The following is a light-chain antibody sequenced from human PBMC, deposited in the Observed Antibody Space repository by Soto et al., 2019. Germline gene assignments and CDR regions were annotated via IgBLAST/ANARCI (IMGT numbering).Light chain of an antibody. J-gene: IGLJ2*01. V-gene: IGLV1-47*01. Sequence: QSVLTQPPSASGTPGQRVTISCSGSSSNIGSNYVYWYQQLPGTAPKLLIYRNNQRPSGVPDRFSGSKSVTSASLDISGLRSEDEADYYCAAWDDSLSVPVFGGGTKLTVL. CDR3: AAWDDSLSVPV. CDR2: RNN. CDR1: SSNIGSNY.